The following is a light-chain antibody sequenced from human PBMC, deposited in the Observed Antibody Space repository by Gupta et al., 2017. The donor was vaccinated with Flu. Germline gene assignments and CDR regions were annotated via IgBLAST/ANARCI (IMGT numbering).Light chain of an antibody. CDR1: QTGSSSY. V-gene: IGKV3-20*01. CDR2: GAS. CDR3: QQYCSSSLT. J-gene: IGKJ4*01. Sequence: ESVFTHSPRTLSLSPVEIATLPCSARQTGSSSYLAWYQQKPGQSPRLLIYGASSRATGIPDRFSGSASVTDFTLTIIILNPEDFAVYYCQQYCSSSLTFGGGTKVEIK.